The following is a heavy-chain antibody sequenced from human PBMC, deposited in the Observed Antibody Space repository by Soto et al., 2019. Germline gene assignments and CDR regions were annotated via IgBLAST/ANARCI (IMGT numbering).Heavy chain of an antibody. Sequence: ASETLSLTCTVSGGSISSSSYYWGWIRQPPGKGLEWIGYIYHSGSTYYNPPLKSRVTISVDRSKNQFSLKLSSVNAADTAVYYCARGHGDYPYYFDYWGQGTLVTVSS. V-gene: IGHV4-39*07. CDR2: IYHSGST. J-gene: IGHJ4*02. D-gene: IGHD4-17*01. CDR1: GGSISSSSYY. CDR3: ARGHGDYPYYFDY.